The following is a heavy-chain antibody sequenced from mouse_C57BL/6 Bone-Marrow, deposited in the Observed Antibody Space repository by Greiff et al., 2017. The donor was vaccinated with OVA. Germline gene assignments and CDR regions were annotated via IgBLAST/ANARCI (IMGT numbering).Heavy chain of an antibody. D-gene: IGHD4-1*02. V-gene: IGHV3-8*01. J-gene: IGHJ1*03. CDR2: ISYSGST. Sequence: VQLKESGPGLAKPSQTLSLTCSVTGYSITSDYWNWLRKFPGNKLEYMGYISYSGSTYYNPSLKSRISITRDTSKNQYYLQLNSVTTEDTATYYCARGSTGTRGYFDVWGTGTTVTVSS. CDR3: ARGSTGTRGYFDV. CDR1: GYSITSDY.